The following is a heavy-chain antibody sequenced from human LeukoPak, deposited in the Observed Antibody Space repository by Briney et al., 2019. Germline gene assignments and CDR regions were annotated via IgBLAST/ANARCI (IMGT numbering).Heavy chain of an antibody. CDR3: AKRLAVLGPSFDL. CDR1: GFTFGSYA. D-gene: IGHD6-19*01. V-gene: IGHV3-23*01. CDR2: ISASVSNT. Sequence: GGSLRLSCTASGFTFGSYAMSWVRQAPGRGLEWVSAISASVSNTYYADPVRGRFTISRDNSKNTLYLQMNSLTPEDTAIYYCAKRLAVLGPSFDLWGQGALVTVSS. J-gene: IGHJ4*02.